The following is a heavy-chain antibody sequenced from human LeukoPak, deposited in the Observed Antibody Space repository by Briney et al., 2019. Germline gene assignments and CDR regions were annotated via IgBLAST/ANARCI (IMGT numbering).Heavy chain of an antibody. J-gene: IGHJ4*02. D-gene: IGHD6-13*01. CDR2: IYYVGST. Sequence: PSETLSLTCTVSGGSISNSSSYWGWVRQPPGKGLEWIGSIYYVGSTYYNPSLQSRVTISVDRSKNQFSLKLSSVTAADTAVYYCARDQSSYYFDYWGQGTLVTVSS. V-gene: IGHV4-39*07. CDR1: GGSISNSSSY. CDR3: ARDQSSYYFDY.